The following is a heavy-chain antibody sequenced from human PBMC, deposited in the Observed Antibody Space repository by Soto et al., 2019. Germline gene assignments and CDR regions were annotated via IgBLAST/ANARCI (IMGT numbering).Heavy chain of an antibody. Sequence: GGSLRLSCAASGFTFSGSAMHWVRQASGKGLEWVGRIRSKANSYATAYAASVKGRFTISRDDSKNTAYLQMNSLKTEDTAVYYCTRVGWEAVADDAFDIWGQGTMVTVSS. D-gene: IGHD6-19*01. J-gene: IGHJ3*02. CDR1: GFTFSGSA. CDR2: IRSKANSYAT. V-gene: IGHV3-73*01. CDR3: TRVGWEAVADDAFDI.